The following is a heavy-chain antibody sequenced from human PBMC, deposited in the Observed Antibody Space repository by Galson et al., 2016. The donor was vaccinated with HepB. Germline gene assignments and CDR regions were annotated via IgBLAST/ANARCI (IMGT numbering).Heavy chain of an antibody. V-gene: IGHV3-9*01. CDR3: AKDKTSGYSSGWYYFDY. CDR2: ISWNGRTL. CDR1: GFSLAEYA. D-gene: IGHD6-19*01. J-gene: IGHJ4*02. Sequence: SLRLSCAASGFSLAEYAIHWVRQAPGKGLEWVSGISWNGRTLGYADSVKGRFTISKDYAKNSLYLQMSSLRPEDTALYYCAKDKTSGYSSGWYYFDYWGQGTQVTVSS.